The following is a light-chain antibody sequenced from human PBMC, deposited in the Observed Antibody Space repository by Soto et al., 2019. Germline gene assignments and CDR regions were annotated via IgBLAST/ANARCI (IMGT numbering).Light chain of an antibody. CDR1: SSDVGGYDH. V-gene: IGLV2-14*03. J-gene: IGLJ3*02. CDR3: SSYTNKDTLL. CDR2: DVT. Sequence: QSALTQPASVSGSPGQSITISCTGTSSDVGGYDHVSWYQQHPGKAPKLIIYDVTVRLSGISRRFSGSKSDNTASLAVSGLQPEDAADYYCSSYTNKDTLLFGGGTMLTVL.